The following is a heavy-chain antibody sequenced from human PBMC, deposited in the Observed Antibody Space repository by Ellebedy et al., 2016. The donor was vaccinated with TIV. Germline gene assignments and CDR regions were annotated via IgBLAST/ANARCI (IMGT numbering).Heavy chain of an antibody. CDR2: IEPSDSYP. V-gene: IGHV5-10-1*01. Sequence: GESLKISCKGFGYNFINYWISWVRQMPGKGLEWMGRIEPSDSYPSYGPSFQGHVTISVDKSISTAYLQWNSLKASDTAIYYCARIEGGVRDYWGQGTLVTVSS. D-gene: IGHD3-10*01. J-gene: IGHJ4*02. CDR1: GYNFINYW. CDR3: ARIEGGVRDY.